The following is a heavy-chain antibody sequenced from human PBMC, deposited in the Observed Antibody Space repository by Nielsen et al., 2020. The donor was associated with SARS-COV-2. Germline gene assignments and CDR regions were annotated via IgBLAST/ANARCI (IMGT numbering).Heavy chain of an antibody. J-gene: IGHJ4*02. V-gene: IGHV3-30*18. D-gene: IGHD2-15*01. CDR3: AKDIGYCSGGSCEDY. Sequence: WIRQPPGKGPEWVAVISYDGSNKYYADSVKGRFTISRDNSKNTLYLQMNSLRAEDTAVYYCAKDIGYCSGGSCEDYWGQGTLVTVSS. CDR2: ISYDGSNK.